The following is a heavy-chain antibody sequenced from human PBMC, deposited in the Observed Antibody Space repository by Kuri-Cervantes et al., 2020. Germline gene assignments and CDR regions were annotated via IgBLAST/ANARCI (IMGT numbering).Heavy chain of an antibody. V-gene: IGHV3-21*01. CDR2: ISSSSSYI. CDR1: GFTFSSYS. CDR3: ARDLGWTFDY. D-gene: IGHD3/OR15-3a*01. Sequence: GESLKISCAASGFTFSSYSMNWVRQAPGKGLEWVSPISSSSSYIYYADSVKGRFTISRDNAKNSLYLQMNSLRAEDTAVYYCARDLGWTFDYWGQGTLVTVSS. J-gene: IGHJ4*02.